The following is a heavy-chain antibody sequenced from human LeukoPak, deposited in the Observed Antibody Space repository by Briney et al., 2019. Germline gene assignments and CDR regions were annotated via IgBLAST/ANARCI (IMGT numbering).Heavy chain of an antibody. CDR1: GFSFSTSH. V-gene: IGHV3-48*02. D-gene: IGHD2-8*02. Sequence: PGGSLRLSCAASGFSFSTSHMKWVRQAPGKGLEWISYISADSSAIYYADSVKGRFTISRDNAKNSVYLQMNSLRDEDTAVYYCARDKSHWSIDCWGQGTLVTVSS. CDR2: ISADSSAI. CDR3: ARDKSHWSIDC. J-gene: IGHJ4*02.